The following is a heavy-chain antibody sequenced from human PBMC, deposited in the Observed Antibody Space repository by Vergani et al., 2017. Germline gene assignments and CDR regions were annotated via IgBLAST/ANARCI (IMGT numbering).Heavy chain of an antibody. Sequence: QVQLVESGGGLVEPGGSLRLSCAASGFTFSDYYMSWIRQAPGKGLEWVSYISSSSSYTNYADSVKGRFTISRDNAKNSRYLPMHSLRAEDTAVYYCARDHGYCSGGSGDHFFDYWGQGTLVTVSS. D-gene: IGHD2-15*01. CDR1: GFTFSDYY. V-gene: IGHV3-11*06. J-gene: IGHJ4*02. CDR3: ARDHGYCSGGSGDHFFDY. CDR2: ISSSSSYT.